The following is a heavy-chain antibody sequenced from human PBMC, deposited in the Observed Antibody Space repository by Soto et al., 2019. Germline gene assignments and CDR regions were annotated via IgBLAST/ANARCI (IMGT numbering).Heavy chain of an antibody. CDR1: GFTFSSYA. CDR2: ISGSGGST. V-gene: IGHV3-23*01. Sequence: GGSLRLSCAASGFTFSSYAMSWVRQAPGKGLEWVSAISGSGGSTYYTDSVKGRFTISRDNSKNTLYLQMNSLRAEDTAVYYCARGRDFYCSSTSCYPDLYYMDVWGKGTTVTVSS. D-gene: IGHD2-2*01. CDR3: ARGRDFYCSSTSCYPDLYYMDV. J-gene: IGHJ6*03.